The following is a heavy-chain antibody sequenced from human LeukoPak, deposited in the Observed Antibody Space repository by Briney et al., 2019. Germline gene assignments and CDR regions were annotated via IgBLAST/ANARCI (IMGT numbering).Heavy chain of an antibody. Sequence: SETLSLTCAVSGDSISSGYYWGWIRQPPGKGLEWIGSIYHSGSTYYNPSLKSRVTISVDTSKNQFSLKLSSVTAADTAVYYCARIPYGDYRGGSFDPWGQGTLVTVSS. CDR1: GDSISSGYY. V-gene: IGHV4-38-2*01. CDR3: ARIPYGDYRGGSFDP. CDR2: IYHSGST. J-gene: IGHJ5*02. D-gene: IGHD4-17*01.